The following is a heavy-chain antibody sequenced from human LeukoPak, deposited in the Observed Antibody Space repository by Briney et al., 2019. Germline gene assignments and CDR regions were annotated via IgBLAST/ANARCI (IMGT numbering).Heavy chain of an antibody. CDR2: IYYSGNT. Sequence: PSETLSLTCTVSGGSICSYYWTWIRQPPGKGLEWIGYIYYSGNTNHNPSLKSRVTISVDTSNNQFSLKLSSVTAADTAVYYCARGRPPRLVAFDIWGQGTMVTVSS. D-gene: IGHD6-13*01. CDR1: GGSICSYY. CDR3: ARGRPPRLVAFDI. J-gene: IGHJ3*02. V-gene: IGHV4-59*01.